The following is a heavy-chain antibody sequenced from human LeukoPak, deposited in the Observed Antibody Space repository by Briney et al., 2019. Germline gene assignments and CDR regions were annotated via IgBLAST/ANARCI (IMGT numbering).Heavy chain of an antibody. D-gene: IGHD5-12*01. V-gene: IGHV1-2*02. CDR3: ARYFIRSSGYDFVF. CDR1: VYTFTGYF. J-gene: IGHJ4*02. CDR2: INPNSGAT. Sequence: ASVKVSCKASVYTFTGYFMHWMRQAPGQGLEWMAWINPNSGATNYAPKFQGRVSLTSDTSITTAYMDLSRLRSDDTAVYYCARYFIRSSGYDFVFWGQGTLVTVSS.